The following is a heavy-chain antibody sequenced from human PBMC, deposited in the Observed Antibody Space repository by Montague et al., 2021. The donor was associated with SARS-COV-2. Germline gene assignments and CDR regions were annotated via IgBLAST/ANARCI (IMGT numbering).Heavy chain of an antibody. J-gene: IGHJ3*01. CDR1: GFTFSSYG. D-gene: IGHD3-22*01. CDR2: ISTTGANT. Sequence: SLRLSCAASGFTFSSYGMHWVRQAPGKGLEWVSAISTTGANTYYAGSVKGRFTISRDNSKNTLYLQLNSLRDEDTAVYYCAKEGVVVGADGFGYWGQGTMVIASS. V-gene: IGHV3-23*01. CDR3: AKEGVVVGADGFGY.